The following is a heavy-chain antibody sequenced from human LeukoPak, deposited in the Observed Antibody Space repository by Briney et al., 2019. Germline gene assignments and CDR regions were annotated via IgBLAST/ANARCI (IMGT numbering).Heavy chain of an antibody. CDR3: ARHYAIFSENDY. J-gene: IGHJ4*02. CDR2: IKQDGSQK. Sequence: GGSLRLSCAASGFTFSSYWMTWVRQAPGKGLEWVANIKQDGSQKNYVDSVKGRLTISRDNAKNALFLQMNTLRAEDTAVYYCARHYAIFSENDYWGQGTLVTVSS. CDR1: GFTFSSYW. V-gene: IGHV3-7*05. D-gene: IGHD3-9*01.